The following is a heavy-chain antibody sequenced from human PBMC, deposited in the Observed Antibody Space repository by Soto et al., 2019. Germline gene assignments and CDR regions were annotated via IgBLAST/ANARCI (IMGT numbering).Heavy chain of an antibody. CDR2: IYHTGTT. V-gene: IGHV4-30-2*01. Sequence: ASETLSLTCTVSGGSINSGGYSWTWIRQPPGKGLEWIGFIYHTGTTYYNPSLKSRVTISVDRSKNQFSLKLSSVTAADTAVYYCARTPTPWGQGTLVTVSS. D-gene: IGHD1-26*01. CDR1: GGSINSGGYS. J-gene: IGHJ5*02. CDR3: ARTPTP.